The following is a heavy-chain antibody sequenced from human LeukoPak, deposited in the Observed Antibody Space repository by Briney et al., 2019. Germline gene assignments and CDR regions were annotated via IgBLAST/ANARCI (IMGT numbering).Heavy chain of an antibody. CDR3: AGGSYYGGYKY. V-gene: IGHV3-7*01. CDR2: IMQDGSEK. Sequence: GGSPRLSCAASGFSFSSYWMSWVRQAPGKGLEWVANIMQDGSEKYYVDSAKGRFTISRDSAENSLYLQMNSLRAEDTAVYYCAGGSYYGGYKYWGQGTLVAVSS. D-gene: IGHD5-12*01. CDR1: GFSFSSYW. J-gene: IGHJ4*02.